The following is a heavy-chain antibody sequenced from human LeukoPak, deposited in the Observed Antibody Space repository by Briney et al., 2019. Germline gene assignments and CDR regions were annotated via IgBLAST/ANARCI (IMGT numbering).Heavy chain of an antibody. J-gene: IGHJ4*02. CDR1: GYSISSGYY. V-gene: IGHV4-38-2*02. D-gene: IGHD3-16*02. Sequence: SETQSLTCTVSGYSISSGYYWGWIRQPPGKGLEWIGSIYHSGSTYYNPSLKSRVTISVDTSKNQFSLKLSPVTAADTAVYYCARQKLEADYVWGSYRYMFSGFDYWGQGTLVTVSS. CDR3: ARQKLEADYVWGSYRYMFSGFDY. CDR2: IYHSGST.